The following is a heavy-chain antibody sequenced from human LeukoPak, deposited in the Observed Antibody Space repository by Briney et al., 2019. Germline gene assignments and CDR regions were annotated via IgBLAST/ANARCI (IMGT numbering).Heavy chain of an antibody. CDR2: INHSGST. D-gene: IGHD3-10*01. J-gene: IGHJ4*02. V-gene: IGHV4-34*01. CDR1: GGSFSGYY. CDR3: ATYGSGSYYQFDY. Sequence: SETLSLTCAVYGGSFSGYYWSWIRQPPGKGLEWIGEINHSGSTNYNPSLKSRVTISVDTSKNQFSLKLSSVTAADTAVYYCATYGSGSYYQFDYWGQGTLVTVSS.